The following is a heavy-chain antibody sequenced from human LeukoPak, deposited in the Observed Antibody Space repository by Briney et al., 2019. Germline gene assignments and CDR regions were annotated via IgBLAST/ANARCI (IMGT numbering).Heavy chain of an antibody. V-gene: IGHV4-4*07. CDR3: ASNRVGARYNWFDP. CDR1: GGSIRSYY. CDR2: IYTSGST. J-gene: IGHJ5*02. Sequence: SETLSLTCTVSGGSIRSYYWSWIRQPAGKGLEWIGRIYTSGSTNYNPSLKSPVTMSVDTSKNQFSLKLSSVTAADTALYYCASNRVGARYNWFDPWGQGTLVTVSS. D-gene: IGHD1-26*01.